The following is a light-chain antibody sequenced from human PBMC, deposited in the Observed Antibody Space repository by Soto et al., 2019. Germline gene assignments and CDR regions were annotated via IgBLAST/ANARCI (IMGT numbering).Light chain of an antibody. CDR3: QTWVTGIHI. CDR2: LNSDGSH. CDR1: SGHSNYA. Sequence: QPVLTQSPSASASLGASVKLTCTLSSGHSNYAIAWHQQQPEKGPRFLMKLNSDGSHSKGDGIPDRFSGSSSGAERYLTISTLQSEDEADYYCQTWVTGIHIFGGGSKDTVL. V-gene: IGLV4-69*01. J-gene: IGLJ2*01.